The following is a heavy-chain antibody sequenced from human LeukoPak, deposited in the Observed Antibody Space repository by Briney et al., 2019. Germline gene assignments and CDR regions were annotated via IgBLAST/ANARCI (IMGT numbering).Heavy chain of an antibody. Sequence: GRSLRLSCAASGFTFDDYAMHWVRQAPGKGLEWVSGISWNSGSIGYADSVKGRFTISRDNAKNSLYLQMNSLRAEDTALYYCAKDIGGYCSSTSCYSSATFDYWGQGTLVTVSS. CDR1: GFTFDDYA. V-gene: IGHV3-9*01. CDR2: ISWNSGSI. D-gene: IGHD2-2*01. J-gene: IGHJ4*02. CDR3: AKDIGGYCSSTSCYSSATFDY.